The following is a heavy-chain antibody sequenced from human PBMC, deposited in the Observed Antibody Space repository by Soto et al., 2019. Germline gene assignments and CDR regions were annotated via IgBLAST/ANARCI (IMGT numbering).Heavy chain of an antibody. CDR2: INIHKGNA. Sequence: QVLLVQSGAEVKKPGASLKVSCKASGYTFTSFGISWVRQAPGQGLEWRGWINIHKGNANYAQKVQGRVTMTTDTSTSTAYMELMNMRSDDTAVYYCARVGAYQSGGTGDMAYFDYWGQGTLVIVSS. D-gene: IGHD2-8*02. J-gene: IGHJ4*02. V-gene: IGHV1-18*01. CDR3: ARVGAYQSGGTGDMAYFDY. CDR1: GYTFTSFG.